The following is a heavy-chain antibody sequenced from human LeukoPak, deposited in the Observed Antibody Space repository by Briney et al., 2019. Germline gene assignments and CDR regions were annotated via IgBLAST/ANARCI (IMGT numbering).Heavy chain of an antibody. D-gene: IGHD3-22*01. CDR2: ISGDGGST. Sequence: GGSLRLSCAASGFTFDDYAMHWVRQAPGKGLEWVSLISGDGGSTYYADSVKGRFTISRDNSKNSLYLQMNSLRTEDTALYYCAKARITMIVVAGIYDYWRQGTLVTVSS. CDR1: GFTFDDYA. J-gene: IGHJ4*02. V-gene: IGHV3-43*02. CDR3: AKARITMIVVAGIYDY.